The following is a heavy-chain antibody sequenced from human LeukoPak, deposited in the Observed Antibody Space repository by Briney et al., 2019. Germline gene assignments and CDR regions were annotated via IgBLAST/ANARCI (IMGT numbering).Heavy chain of an antibody. CDR1: GFTFRTYW. CDR2: INTDGRST. J-gene: IGHJ4*02. CDR3: ASSGSYRFDY. V-gene: IGHV3-74*01. D-gene: IGHD1-26*01. Sequence: GGSLRLSCAASGFTFRTYWMHWVRQAPGKGLVWVSRINTDGRSTSYADSVKGRFTVSRDNSKDTLYLQMNSLRADDTAVYYCASSGSYRFDYWGQGTLVTVSS.